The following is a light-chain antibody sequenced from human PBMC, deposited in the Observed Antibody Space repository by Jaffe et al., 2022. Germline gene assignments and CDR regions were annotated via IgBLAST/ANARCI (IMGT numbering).Light chain of an antibody. CDR3: MIWHSSAWV. V-gene: IGLV5-45*01. Sequence: QAVLTQPASLSASPGASASLTCTLRSGINVGTYRIHWYQQKPGSPPQYLLRYKSDSDKQQGSGVPSRFSGSEDASANAGILLISGLQSEDEADYYCMIWHSSAWVFGGGTKLTVL. J-gene: IGLJ3*02. CDR2: YKSDSDK. CDR1: SGINVGTYR.